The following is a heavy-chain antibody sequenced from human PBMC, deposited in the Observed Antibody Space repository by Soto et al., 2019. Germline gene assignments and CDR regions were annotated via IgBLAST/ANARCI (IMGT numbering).Heavy chain of an antibody. CDR1: GYSFTSYW. V-gene: IGHV5-51*01. J-gene: IGHJ3*02. CDR3: ARPNSAAANAFDI. D-gene: IGHD6-13*01. Sequence: GLPLKISCKGSGYSFTSYWIGRVRQMPGKGLEWMGIIYPGDSDTRYSPSFQGQVTISADKSISTAYLQWSSLKASDTAMYYCARPNSAAANAFDIWGQGTMVTVSS. CDR2: IYPGDSDT.